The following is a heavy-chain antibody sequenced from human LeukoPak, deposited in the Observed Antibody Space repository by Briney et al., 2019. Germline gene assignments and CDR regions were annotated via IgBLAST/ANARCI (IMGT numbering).Heavy chain of an antibody. CDR3: ARSVLYRDYAF. D-gene: IGHD4-17*01. J-gene: IGHJ4*02. CDR2: ISSSGSTI. CDR1: GFTFSIYE. V-gene: IGHV3-48*03. Sequence: PGGSLRLSCAASGFTFSIYEMNWVRQAPGKGLEWVSYISSSGSTIYYADSVKRRFTISRDNAKDSLYLQMNSLRAEDTAVYYRARSVLYRDYAFWGQGTLVTVSS.